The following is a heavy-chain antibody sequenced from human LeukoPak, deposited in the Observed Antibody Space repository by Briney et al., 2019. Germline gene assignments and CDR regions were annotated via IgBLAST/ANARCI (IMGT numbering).Heavy chain of an antibody. V-gene: IGHV1-18*01. J-gene: IGHJ4*02. CDR2: ISVYNGNT. CDR3: ARNLLDSSGWYFIYYFDY. D-gene: IGHD6-19*01. Sequence: ASVKVSCKASGNTFNNYAISWVRQAPGQGFEWMGWISVYNGNTKYAQKVQGRVTMTTDTSTSTAYMELRSLRSDDTAVYYCARNLLDSSGWYFIYYFDYWGQGTLVTVSS. CDR1: GNTFNNYA.